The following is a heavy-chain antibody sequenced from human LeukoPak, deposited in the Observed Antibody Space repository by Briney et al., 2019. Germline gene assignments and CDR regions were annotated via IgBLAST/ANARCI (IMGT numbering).Heavy chain of an antibody. CDR1: GGTFSSYA. CDR2: IIPIFGTA. V-gene: IGHV1-69*05. J-gene: IGHJ6*03. D-gene: IGHD2-21*02. Sequence: RASVKVSCKASGGTFSSYAISWVRQAPGQGLEWMGGIIPIFGTANYAQKFQGRVTITTDESTSTAYMELSSLRSEDTAVYYCARALYCGGDCYSGGFYYYYYYMDVWGKGTTVTVSS. CDR3: ARALYCGGDCYSGGFYYYYYYMDV.